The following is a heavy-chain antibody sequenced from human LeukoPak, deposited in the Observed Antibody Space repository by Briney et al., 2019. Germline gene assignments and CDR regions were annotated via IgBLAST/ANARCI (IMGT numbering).Heavy chain of an antibody. CDR1: GYTFTGYF. D-gene: IGHD1-26*01. J-gene: IGHJ4*02. V-gene: IGHV1-2*02. Sequence: ASVNVSCKASGYTFTGYFLHWVRQAPGQGLEWMGWINPNNGGTRYAQRFQGRVTMTRDTSINTTYMVLSRLRSDDTAVYYCARDFGGTYPLFDYWGQGTLVTVSS. CDR3: ARDFGGTYPLFDY. CDR2: INPNNGGT.